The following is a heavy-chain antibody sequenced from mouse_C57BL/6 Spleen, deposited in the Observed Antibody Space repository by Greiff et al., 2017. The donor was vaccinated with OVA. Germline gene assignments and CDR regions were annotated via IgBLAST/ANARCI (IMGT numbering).Heavy chain of an antibody. Sequence: VQLQQSGAELARPGASVKLSCKASGYTFTSYGICWVKQRTGQGLEWIGEIYPRSGNTYYNEKFKGKATLTADKSSSTAYMELRSLTSKASAVYLSARSGGTWGDYWGQGTTLTVSS. CDR1: GYTFTSYG. CDR3: ARSGGTWGDY. J-gene: IGHJ2*01. D-gene: IGHD3-1*01. CDR2: IYPRSGNT. V-gene: IGHV1-81*01.